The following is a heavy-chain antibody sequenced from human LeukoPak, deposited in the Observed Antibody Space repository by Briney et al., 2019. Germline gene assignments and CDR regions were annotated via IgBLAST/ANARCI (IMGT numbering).Heavy chain of an antibody. CDR3: ARGPLGYCSSTSCRINWFDP. V-gene: IGHV4-59*12. D-gene: IGHD2-2*01. J-gene: IGHJ5*02. Sequence: SETLSLTCTVSGGSISSYYWSWIRQPPGKGLEWIGYIYYSGSTNYNPSLKSRVTISVDTSKNQFSLKLSSVTAADTAVYYCARGPLGYCSSTSCRINWFDPWGQGTLVTVSS. CDR2: IYYSGST. CDR1: GGSISSYY.